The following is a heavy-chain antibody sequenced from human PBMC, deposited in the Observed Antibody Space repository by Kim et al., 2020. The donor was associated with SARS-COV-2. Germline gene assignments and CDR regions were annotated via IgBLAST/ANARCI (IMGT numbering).Heavy chain of an antibody. CDR3: AKGANVLLWFGEFPPDY. Sequence: GGSLRLSCAASGFTFSSYGMHWVRQAPGKGLEWVAVISYDGSNKYYADSVKGRFTISRDNSKNTLYLQMNSLRAEDTAVYYCAKGANVLLWFGEFPPDYWGQGTLVTVSS. CDR1: GFTFSSYG. J-gene: IGHJ4*02. V-gene: IGHV3-30*18. CDR2: ISYDGSNK. D-gene: IGHD3-10*01.